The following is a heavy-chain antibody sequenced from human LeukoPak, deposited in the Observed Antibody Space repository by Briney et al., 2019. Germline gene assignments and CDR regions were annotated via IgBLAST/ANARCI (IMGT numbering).Heavy chain of an antibody. V-gene: IGHV1-3*01. CDR2: INAGNDNT. J-gene: IGHJ5*01. Sequence: ASVKVSCKASGYTFTSYAMHWVRQAPGQRLEWMGWINAGNDNTKYSQKFQGRVTITRDTSASTAYMELSSLRSEDTAVYYCARDLGYCTGGTCYPNWFDPWGQGTTVTVSS. D-gene: IGHD2-15*01. CDR3: ARDLGYCTGGTCYPNWFDP. CDR1: GYTFTSYA.